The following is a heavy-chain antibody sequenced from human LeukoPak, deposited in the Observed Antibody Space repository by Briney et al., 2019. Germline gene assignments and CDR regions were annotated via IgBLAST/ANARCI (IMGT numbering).Heavy chain of an antibody. J-gene: IGHJ3*02. CDR1: GGSISSSSYY. CDR2: IYYSGNT. D-gene: IGHD3-22*01. CDR3: ARAVGGYYDSSGFAFDI. Sequence: SETLSLTCTVSGGSISSSSYYWGWIRQPPGKGLEWIGTIYYSGNTYYNPSLKSRVTISVDTSKNQFSLKLSSVTAADTAVYYCARAVGGYYDSSGFAFDIWGQGTMVTVSS. V-gene: IGHV4-39*07.